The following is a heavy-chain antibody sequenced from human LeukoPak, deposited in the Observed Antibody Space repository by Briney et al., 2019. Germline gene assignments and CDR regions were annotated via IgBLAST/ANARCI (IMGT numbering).Heavy chain of an antibody. V-gene: IGHV3-11*01. D-gene: IGHD3-10*01. CDR1: GFTFGDYY. CDR3: ATDYHGSGTFDY. CDR2: ISASGSSI. Sequence: GGSLRLSCAASGFTFGDYYMSWFSQTPGKGLEWLSYISASGSSISYADSVKGRFTISRDNAKNSLDLQMSSLTSEDTAVYFCATDYHGSGTFDYWGQGTLVTVSS. J-gene: IGHJ4*02.